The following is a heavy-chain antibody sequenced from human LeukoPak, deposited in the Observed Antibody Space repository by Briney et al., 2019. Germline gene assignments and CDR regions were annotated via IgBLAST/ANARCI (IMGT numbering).Heavy chain of an antibody. CDR3: ARAGRSPSSGSDP. Sequence: PSETLSFTCTVSGGSISSYYWSWIRQPPGKGLEWIGYIYYSGSTNYNPSLKSRVTISVDTSKNQFSLKLSSVTAADTAVYYCARAGRSPSSGSDPWGQGTLVTVSS. CDR2: IYYSGST. CDR1: GGSISSYY. J-gene: IGHJ5*02. D-gene: IGHD6-13*01. V-gene: IGHV4-59*08.